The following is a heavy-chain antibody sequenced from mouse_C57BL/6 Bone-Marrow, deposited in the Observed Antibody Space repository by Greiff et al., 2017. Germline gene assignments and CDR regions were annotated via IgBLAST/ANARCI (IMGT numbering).Heavy chain of an antibody. CDR2: IWSGGST. D-gene: IGHD2-5*01. V-gene: IGHV2-4*01. J-gene: IGHJ4*01. Sequence: QVQLKESGPGLVQPSQSLSITCTVSGFSLTSYGVHWVRQPPGKGLEWLGVIWSGGSTDYNAAFISRLSISKDNSKSQVFFKMNSLQADDTAIYYCAKQSNYVDYYAMDYWGQGTSVTVSS. CDR3: AKQSNYVDYYAMDY. CDR1: GFSLTSYG.